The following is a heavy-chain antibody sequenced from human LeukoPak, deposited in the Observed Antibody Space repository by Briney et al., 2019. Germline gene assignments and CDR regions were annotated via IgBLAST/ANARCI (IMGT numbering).Heavy chain of an antibody. D-gene: IGHD3-22*01. CDR2: INWNGGST. V-gene: IGHV3-20*04. J-gene: IGHJ4*02. CDR1: GFTFDDYG. CDR3: ARGWVTMIVVVTEDYFDY. Sequence: PGGSLRLSCAASGFTFDDYGMSWVRHAPGKGLEWVSGINWNGGSTGYADSVKGRFTISRDNAKNSLYLQMNSLRAEDTALYYCARGWVTMIVVVTEDYFDYWGQRTLVTVSS.